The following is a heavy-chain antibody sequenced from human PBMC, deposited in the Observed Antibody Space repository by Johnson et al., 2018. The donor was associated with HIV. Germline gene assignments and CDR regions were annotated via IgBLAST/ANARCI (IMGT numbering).Heavy chain of an antibody. CDR1: GFTFSSYA. D-gene: IGHD4-23*01. CDR2: ISGSGGST. Sequence: QVQLVEFGGGLVQPGGSLRLSCAVSGFTFSSYAIHWVRQAPGKGLEYVSAISGSGGSTYYADSVKGRFTISRDNSKNTLYLQMNSLRAEDTAVYYCAKDPPLATVVTPALWGQGTMVTVSS. V-gene: IGHV3-64*04. CDR3: AKDPPLATVVTPAL. J-gene: IGHJ3*01.